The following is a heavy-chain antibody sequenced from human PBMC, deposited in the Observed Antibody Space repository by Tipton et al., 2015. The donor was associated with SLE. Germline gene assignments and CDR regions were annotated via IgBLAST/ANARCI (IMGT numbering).Heavy chain of an antibody. J-gene: IGHJ3*02. CDR3: AGGGGSYSDAFDI. CDR1: GGSFSGYY. CDR2: INHSGST. D-gene: IGHD1-26*01. Sequence: TLSLTCAVYGGSFSGYYWSWIRQPPGKGLEWIGEINHSGSTNYNPSLKSRVTISVDTSKNQFSLKLSSVTAADTAVYYCAGGGGSYSDAFDIWGQGTMVTVSS. V-gene: IGHV4-34*01.